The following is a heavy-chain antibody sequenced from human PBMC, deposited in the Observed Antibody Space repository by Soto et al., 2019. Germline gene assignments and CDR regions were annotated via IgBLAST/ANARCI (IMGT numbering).Heavy chain of an antibody. CDR3: ARGPRSSWTSYYYYYYGMDV. Sequence: QVQLVQSGAEVKKPGASVKVSCKASGYTFIDYYMHWVRQAPGQGLEWMGWINPNSGGTNYAQKFQGWVTMTRDTSISTDYMELSRLRSDDTAVYYCARGPRSSWTSYYYYYYGMDVWGQGTTVTVSS. CDR1: GYTFIDYY. CDR2: INPNSGGT. V-gene: IGHV1-2*04. J-gene: IGHJ6*02. D-gene: IGHD6-13*01.